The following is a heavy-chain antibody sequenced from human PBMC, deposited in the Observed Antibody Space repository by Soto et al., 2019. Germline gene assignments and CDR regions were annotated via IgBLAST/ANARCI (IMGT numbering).Heavy chain of an antibody. Sequence: GGSLRLSCAASGFTFSSYVMTWVRQAPGKGLEWVSTISGSGVSTYYEDSVKGRFTISRDNSKNTLYLQMNSLRAEDTAVYYCAKSGREGVIVRGGMDVWGQGTTVTVSS. CDR1: GFTFSSYV. D-gene: IGHD3-16*02. V-gene: IGHV3-23*01. J-gene: IGHJ6*02. CDR3: AKSGREGVIVRGGMDV. CDR2: ISGSGVST.